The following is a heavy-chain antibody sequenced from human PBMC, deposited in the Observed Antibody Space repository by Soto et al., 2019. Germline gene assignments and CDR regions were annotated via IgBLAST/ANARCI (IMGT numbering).Heavy chain of an antibody. Sequence: ASVKVFCKASGFSFTGYYIHWLRQAPGQGLEWMGWINAHSGGTEYAQKFQGRVTLTRDTSIATAYLTLTSLTSDDTALYYCAKDLTRQLAYWLDPWGQGTQVTSPQ. CDR2: INAHSGGT. CDR3: AKDLTRQLAYWLDP. D-gene: IGHD6-6*01. CDR1: GFSFTGYY. J-gene: IGHJ5*02. V-gene: IGHV1-2*02.